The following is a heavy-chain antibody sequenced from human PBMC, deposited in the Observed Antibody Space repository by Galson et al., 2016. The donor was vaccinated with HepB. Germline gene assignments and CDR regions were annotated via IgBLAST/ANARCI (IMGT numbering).Heavy chain of an antibody. V-gene: IGHV6-1*01. Sequence: CAISGDSVSSNSVTWSWIRQSSSRGLEWLGRTYYRSKWYNDYAVSVKSRITINPDTSKNQFSLHLNSVTPEDTAVYYCTRSGGPLGTYMVVDHFDYWGQGTLVTVSS. CDR1: GDSVSSNSVT. CDR2: TYYRSKWYN. J-gene: IGHJ4*02. D-gene: IGHD5-18*01. CDR3: TRSGGPLGTYMVVDHFDY.